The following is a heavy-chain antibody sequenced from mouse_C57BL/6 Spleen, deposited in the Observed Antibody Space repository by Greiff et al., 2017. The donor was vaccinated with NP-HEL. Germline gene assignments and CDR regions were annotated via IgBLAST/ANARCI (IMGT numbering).Heavy chain of an antibody. CDR2: IYPSDSET. J-gene: IGHJ1*03. D-gene: IGHD1-1*01. Sequence: QVQLQQPGAELVRPGSSVKLSCKASGYTFTSYWMDWVKQRPGQGLEWIGNIYPSDSETHYNQKFKDKATLTVDKSSSTAYMQLSSLTSEDSAVYYSARSRGSSYWDFGVWGTGTTVTVSS. CDR1: GYTFTSYW. V-gene: IGHV1-61*01. CDR3: ARSRGSSYWDFGV.